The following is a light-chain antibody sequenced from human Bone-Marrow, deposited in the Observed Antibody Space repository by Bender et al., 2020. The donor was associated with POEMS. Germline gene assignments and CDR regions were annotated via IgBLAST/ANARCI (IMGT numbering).Light chain of an antibody. CDR2: DVN. CDR1: SSDIGGYNY. J-gene: IGLJ3*02. CDR3: ISYTSSSTLV. V-gene: IGLV2-14*03. Sequence: QSALTQPASVSGSPGQSITISCTGTSSDIGGYNYVSWYQQHPGKAPKLTILDVNNRPSGVSNRFSGSKSGNTASLTISGLQAEDEADYFCISYTSSSTLVFGGGTKLTVL.